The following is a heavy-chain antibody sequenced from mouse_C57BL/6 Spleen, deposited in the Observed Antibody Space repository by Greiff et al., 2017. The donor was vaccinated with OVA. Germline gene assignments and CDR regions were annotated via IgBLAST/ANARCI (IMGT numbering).Heavy chain of an antibody. Sequence: VQLQQSGAELVKPGASVKISCKASGYAFSSYWMNWVKQRPGKGLEWIGQIYPGDGDTNYNGKFKGKATLTADKSSSTAYMQRSSLTSEDSAFYFCASSVYYGNYGYAMDDWGQGTSVTVSS. CDR3: ASSVYYGNYGYAMDD. V-gene: IGHV1-80*01. J-gene: IGHJ4*01. CDR1: GYAFSSYW. CDR2: IYPGDGDT. D-gene: IGHD2-1*01.